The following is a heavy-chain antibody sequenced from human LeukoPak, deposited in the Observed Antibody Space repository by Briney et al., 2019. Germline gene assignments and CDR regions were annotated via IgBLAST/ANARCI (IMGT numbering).Heavy chain of an antibody. D-gene: IGHD6-13*01. J-gene: IGHJ5*02. CDR2: INPNSGGT. CDR3: ARGSSSNYKNWFDP. CDR1: GYTFTDYY. Sequence: ASVKVSCKASGYTFTDYYMHWVRQAPGQGLEWMGWINPNSGGTNYAQKFQGRVTMTRGTSISTAYMELSRLRSDDTAVYYCARGSSSNYKNWFDPWGQGTLVTVSS. V-gene: IGHV1-2*02.